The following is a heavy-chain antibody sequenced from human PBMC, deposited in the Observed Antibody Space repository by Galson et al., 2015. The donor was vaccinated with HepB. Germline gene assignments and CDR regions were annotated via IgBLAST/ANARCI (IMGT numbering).Heavy chain of an antibody. CDR1: GFTFTSYG. Sequence: SLRLSCAASGFTFTSYGMHWVRQAPGKGLEWVAVISYNGSNKYYADSVRGRFTISRDNSENTLYLQMNSLRVDDTAVYYCARPMVRGLYGYYHGLDVWGLGTTVTVSS. CDR3: ARPMVRGLYGYYHGLDV. J-gene: IGHJ6*02. V-gene: IGHV3-30*03. D-gene: IGHD3-10*01. CDR2: ISYNGSNK.